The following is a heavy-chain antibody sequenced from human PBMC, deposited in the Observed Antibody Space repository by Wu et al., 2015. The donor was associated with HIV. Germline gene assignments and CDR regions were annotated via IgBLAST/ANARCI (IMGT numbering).Heavy chain of an antibody. CDR1: GYNFFSYG. J-gene: IGHJ6*03. Sequence: QVQLVQSGAEVKKPGASVKVSCKASGYNFFSYGISWVRQAPGQGLEWMGWISAYNGNTNYAQNFQGRVTMTRDTSISTAYMELTRLRSDDTAVYYCARGSALQYFDLYIYYMDVWGKGTTVTVSS. D-gene: IGHD3-9*01. V-gene: IGHV1-18*01. CDR3: ARGSALQYFDLYIYYMDV. CDR2: ISAYNGNT.